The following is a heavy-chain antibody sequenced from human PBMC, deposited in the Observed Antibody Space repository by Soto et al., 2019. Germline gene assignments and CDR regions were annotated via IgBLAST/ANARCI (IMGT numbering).Heavy chain of an antibody. Sequence: SETLSLTCTVSGGSISNSSYYWGWIRQPPGKGLEWIGSIYYSGSTYYNPSLKSRVTISVDTSKNQFSLKLSSVTAADTAVYYCARHGELVDAFDIWGQGTMVTVSS. CDR1: GGSISNSSYY. J-gene: IGHJ3*02. CDR3: ARHGELVDAFDI. CDR2: IYYSGST. D-gene: IGHD6-6*01. V-gene: IGHV4-39*01.